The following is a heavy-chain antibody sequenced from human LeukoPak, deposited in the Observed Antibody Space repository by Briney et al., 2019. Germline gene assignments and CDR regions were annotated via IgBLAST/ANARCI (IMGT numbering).Heavy chain of an antibody. CDR1: GGSFSGYY. CDR3: ARSAGPSIVVVPAAHYYFDY. Sequence: PSETLSLTCAVYGGSFSGYYWSWLRQPPGKGLEWIGEINHSGSTNYNPSLNSRVTISVDTSKNQFSLKLSSVTAADTAVYYCARSAGPSIVVVPAAHYYFDYWGQGTLVTVSS. D-gene: IGHD2-2*01. V-gene: IGHV4-34*01. J-gene: IGHJ4*02. CDR2: INHSGST.